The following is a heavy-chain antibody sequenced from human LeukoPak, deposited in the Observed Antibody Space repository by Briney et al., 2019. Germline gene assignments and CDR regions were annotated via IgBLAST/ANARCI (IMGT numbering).Heavy chain of an antibody. D-gene: IGHD6-13*01. V-gene: IGHV4-34*01. CDR3: ARGAVIAAADEYYYGMDV. CDR1: GGSFSGYY. Sequence: SETLSLTCAVYGGSFSGYYWSWIRQPPGKGLEWIGEINHSGSTNYNPSLKSRVTISVDTSKNQFSLKLSSVTAADTAVYYCARGAVIAAADEYYYGMDVWGQGTTVTVSS. CDR2: INHSGST. J-gene: IGHJ6*02.